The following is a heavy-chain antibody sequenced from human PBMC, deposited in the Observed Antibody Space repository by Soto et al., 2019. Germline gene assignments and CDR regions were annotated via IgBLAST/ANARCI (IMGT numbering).Heavy chain of an antibody. CDR2: ISGSGGST. Sequence: EVRLLESGGGLVQPGGSLRLSCAASGFTFSSYAMSWVRQAPGKGLEWGSAISGSGGSTYYADSVKGRFTISRDNSKNTLYLQMNSLRAEDTAVYYCASSYYDFWSGLGPWGQGTLVTVSS. J-gene: IGHJ5*02. CDR3: ASSYYDFWSGLGP. V-gene: IGHV3-23*01. D-gene: IGHD3-3*01. CDR1: GFTFSSYA.